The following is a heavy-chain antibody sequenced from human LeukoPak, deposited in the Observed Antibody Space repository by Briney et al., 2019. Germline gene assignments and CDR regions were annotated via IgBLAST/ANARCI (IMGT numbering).Heavy chain of an antibody. J-gene: IGHJ6*02. CDR3: ARAVGSGWSWYYGMDV. CDR2: ISDSGST. D-gene: IGHD6-19*01. Sequence: SETLSLTCVVSGGSLSTHHWSWIRQSPGRGLEWIGYISDSGSTNYNPSLKSRVTISVDTSKNQFSLMLSSVTAADTAVYYCARAVGSGWSWYYGMDVWGQGTTVTVSS. V-gene: IGHV4-59*11. CDR1: GGSLSTHH.